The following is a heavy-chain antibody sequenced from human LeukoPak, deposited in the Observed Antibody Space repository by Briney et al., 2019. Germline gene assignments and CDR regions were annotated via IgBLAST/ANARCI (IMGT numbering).Heavy chain of an antibody. V-gene: IGHV3-23*01. J-gene: IGHJ4*02. D-gene: IGHD5-18*01. CDR1: GFTFSSYA. Sequence: PGGSLRLSCAASGFTFSSYAMSWVRQAPGKGLEWVSAISGSGGSTYYADSVKGRFTISRGNSKNTLYLQMNSPRAEDTAVYYCAKDWADTAMVPYWGQGTLVTVSS. CDR3: AKDWADTAMVPY. CDR2: ISGSGGST.